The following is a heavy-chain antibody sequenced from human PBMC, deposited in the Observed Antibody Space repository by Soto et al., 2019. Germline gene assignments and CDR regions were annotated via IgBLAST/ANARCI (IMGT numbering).Heavy chain of an antibody. V-gene: IGHV1-18*01. CDR2: ISDYNGNT. D-gene: IGHD6-19*01. CDR3: AREPGGGQWLGPSYDD. Sequence: ASVKVSCNASGYTFTRYGISWVRQAPGQGPEWIGWISDYNGNTNYAQKRQGRVTMTADTSTSTGYMELRSLRSDDTAVYYCAREPGGGQWLGPSYDDWGQGTLVTVSS. J-gene: IGHJ4*02. CDR1: GYTFTRYG.